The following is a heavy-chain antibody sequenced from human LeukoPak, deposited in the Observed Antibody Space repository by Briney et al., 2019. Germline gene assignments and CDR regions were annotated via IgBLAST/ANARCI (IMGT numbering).Heavy chain of an antibody. J-gene: IGHJ5*02. Sequence: AAVTLFYPDSAYTFTAYYMHRVRQAPGQGLEWMGWVHPNSGVTNSTQTFQGRVTMTRDKSINTAYMELSRLTSDDTAVYYCARAASGLDPWGQGTLVTVSS. D-gene: IGHD3-10*01. CDR1: AYTFTAYY. CDR2: VHPNSGVT. CDR3: ARAASGLDP. V-gene: IGHV1-2*02.